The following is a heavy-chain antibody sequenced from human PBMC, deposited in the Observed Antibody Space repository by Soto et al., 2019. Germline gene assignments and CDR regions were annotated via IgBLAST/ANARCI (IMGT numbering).Heavy chain of an antibody. V-gene: IGHV4-59*08. Sequence: SETLSLTCIVSGASINNYYWSWIRQPPGKGLERIGYIYYSGSTNYNPSLKSRVTISVDTSKNQFSLRLSSVTASDTAVYYCARPTKGGAYDLWGQGTMVTVSS. CDR1: GASINNYY. J-gene: IGHJ3*01. CDR3: ARPTKGGAYDL. CDR2: IYYSGST.